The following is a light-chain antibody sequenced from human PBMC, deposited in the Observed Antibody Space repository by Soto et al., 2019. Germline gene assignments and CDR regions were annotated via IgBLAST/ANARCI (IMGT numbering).Light chain of an antibody. CDR3: QVGDSSTVV. CDR2: RDN. J-gene: IGLJ2*01. V-gene: IGLV3-9*01. CDR1: NIGTKS. Sequence: SYELTQPLSVSVALGQTARITCGGNNIGTKSVHWYQQKPGQAPVLVIYRDNNRPSGIPERFSGANSGNTATLTISRAHAGDEADYSCQVGDSSTVVFVGGTKLTVL.